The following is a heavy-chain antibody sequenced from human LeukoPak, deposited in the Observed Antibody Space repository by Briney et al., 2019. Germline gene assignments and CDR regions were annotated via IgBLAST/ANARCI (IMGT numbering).Heavy chain of an antibody. J-gene: IGHJ4*02. CDR2: IIPIFGTA. CDR3: ARDLLDGGSHSWYFDY. Sequence: SVKVSCKASGGTFSSYAISWVRQAPGQGLEWMGGIIPIFGTANYAQKFQGRVTITTDESTSTAYMELSSLRSEDTAVYYCARDLLDGGSHSWYFDYWGQGTLVTVSS. V-gene: IGHV1-69*05. D-gene: IGHD1-26*01. CDR1: GGTFSSYA.